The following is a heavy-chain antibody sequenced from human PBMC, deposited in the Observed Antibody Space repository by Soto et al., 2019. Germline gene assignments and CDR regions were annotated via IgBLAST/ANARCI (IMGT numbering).Heavy chain of an antibody. J-gene: IGHJ6*02. CDR1: GFTFSSYS. D-gene: IGHD3-10*01. CDR2: ISSSSSYI. CDR3: ARRGPDHSRGMDV. V-gene: IGHV3-21*01. Sequence: PGVSLRLSFAASGFTFSSYSMNWVRQAPGKGLEWVSSISSSSSYIYYADSVKGRFTISRDNAKNSLYLQMNSLRAEDTAVYYCARRGPDHSRGMDVWGQGTTVTVSS.